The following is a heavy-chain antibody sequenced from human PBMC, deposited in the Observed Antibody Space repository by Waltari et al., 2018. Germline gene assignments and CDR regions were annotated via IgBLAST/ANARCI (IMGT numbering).Heavy chain of an antibody. CDR3: ARGSSWPQDNWFDP. CDR1: GGSISSSSYY. Sequence: QLQLQESGTGLVKPSETLSLTCTGSGGSISSSSYYWGWIRQPPGKGLEVMGIIYYSGSTYYNPSLKSGVTISVDTSKNQFYLKLSSVTAADTAVYYWARGSSWPQDNWFDPWGQGTLVTVSS. J-gene: IGHJ5*02. D-gene: IGHD2-2*01. CDR2: IYYSGST. V-gene: IGHV4-39*07.